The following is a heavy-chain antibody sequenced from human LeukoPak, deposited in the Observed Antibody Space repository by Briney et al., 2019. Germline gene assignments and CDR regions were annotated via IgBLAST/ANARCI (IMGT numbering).Heavy chain of an antibody. V-gene: IGHV3-30-3*01. Sequence: SCKVSGYTLTELSMHWVRQAPGKGLEWVAVISYDGSNKYYADSVKGRFTISRDNSKNTLYLQMNSLRAEDTAVYYCARDTYYYGSGSYYNWFDPWGQGTLVTVSS. CDR2: ISYDGSNK. CDR3: ARDTYYYGSGSYYNWFDP. J-gene: IGHJ5*02. D-gene: IGHD3-10*01. CDR1: GYTLTELS.